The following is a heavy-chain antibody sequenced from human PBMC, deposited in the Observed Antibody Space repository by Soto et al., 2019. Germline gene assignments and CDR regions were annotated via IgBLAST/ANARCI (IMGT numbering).Heavy chain of an antibody. CDR2: ISYSGST. CDR1: GGSISSYY. V-gene: IGHV4-59*01. CDR3: ARDKVEGGSGAFDI. D-gene: IGHD3-10*01. Sequence: SETLSLTCRISGGSISSYYWNWIRQAPGKGLEWIGFISYSGSTNYNPSLKSRVTISVDTSKNQFSLKLSSVTAADTAVYYCARDKVEGGSGAFDIWGQGTMVTVSS. J-gene: IGHJ3*02.